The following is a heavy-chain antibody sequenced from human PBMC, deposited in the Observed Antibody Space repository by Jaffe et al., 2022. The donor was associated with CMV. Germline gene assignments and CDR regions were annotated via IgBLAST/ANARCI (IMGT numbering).Heavy chain of an antibody. Sequence: QVQLQESGPGLVKPSETLSLTCTVSGGSISSYYWSWIRQPPGKGLEWIGYIYYSGSTNYNPSLKSRVTISVDTSKNQFSLKLSSVTAADTAVYYCARAYCGGDCSNAFDIWGQGTMVTVSS. CDR1: GGSISSYY. CDR2: IYYSGST. D-gene: IGHD2-21*02. J-gene: IGHJ3*02. V-gene: IGHV4-59*01. CDR3: ARAYCGGDCSNAFDI.